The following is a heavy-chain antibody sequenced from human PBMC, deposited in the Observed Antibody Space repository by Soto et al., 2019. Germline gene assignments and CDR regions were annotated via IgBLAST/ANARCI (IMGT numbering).Heavy chain of an antibody. CDR3: AKGSVTTPSYYYYMDV. CDR2: ISGSGGST. CDR1: GFTFSSYA. D-gene: IGHD4-4*01. Sequence: EVQLLESGGGLVQPGGSLRLSCAAYGFTFSSYAMSWVRQAPGKGLEWVSAISGSGGSTYYADSVKGRFTISRDNSKNTLYLQMNSLRAEDTAVYYCAKGSVTTPSYYYYMDVWGKGTTVTVSS. V-gene: IGHV3-23*01. J-gene: IGHJ6*03.